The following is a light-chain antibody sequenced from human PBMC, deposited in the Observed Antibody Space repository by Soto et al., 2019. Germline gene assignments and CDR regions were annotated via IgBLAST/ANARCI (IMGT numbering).Light chain of an antibody. CDR3: QQYNSYSPT. CDR2: KAS. V-gene: IGKV1-5*03. Sequence: DIQMTQSPSSLSASVGDRVTITCRASQSISSYLNWYQQKPGKAPNLLIYKASRLESGVPSRFSGSGSETEFTLTISGLQPGDSATYYCQQYNSYSPTSGQGTKVDIK. J-gene: IGKJ1*01. CDR1: QSISSY.